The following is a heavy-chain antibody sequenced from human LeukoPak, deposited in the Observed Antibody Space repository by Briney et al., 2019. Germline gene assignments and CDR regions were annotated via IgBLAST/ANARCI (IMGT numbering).Heavy chain of an antibody. CDR2: INPNSGGT. CDR3: ARNDPEALDAFDI. D-gene: IGHD1-1*01. J-gene: IGHJ3*02. Sequence: ASVKVSCKASGYTFTGYYMHWVRQAPGQGLEWMGWINPNSGGTNYAQKFQGRVTMTRDTSISTAHMELSRLRSDDTAVYYCARNDPEALDAFDIWGQGTMVTVSS. V-gene: IGHV1-2*02. CDR1: GYTFTGYY.